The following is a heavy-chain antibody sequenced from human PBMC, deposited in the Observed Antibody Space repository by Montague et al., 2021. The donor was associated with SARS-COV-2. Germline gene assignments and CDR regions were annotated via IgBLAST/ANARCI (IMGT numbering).Heavy chain of an antibody. CDR1: GGAFISKY. CDR2: SNHTGST. J-gene: IGHJ4*02. D-gene: IGHD1-26*01. V-gene: IGHV4-34*01. Sequence: SETLSLTCAVYGGAFISKYWTWICQPPGKGMEWVGESNHTGSTDYKPSLKRQVTISVDTSKNQFSLKVSSMTAADTAVYYCARGLMSGSYYLGLDYWGQGTLVTVSS. CDR3: ARGLMSGSYYLGLDY.